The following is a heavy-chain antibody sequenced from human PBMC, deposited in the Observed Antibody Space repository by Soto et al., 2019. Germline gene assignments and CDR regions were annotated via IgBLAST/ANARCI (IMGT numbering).Heavy chain of an antibody. J-gene: IGHJ4*02. Sequence: ASVKVSCKASGYTFTSYGIHWVRQAPGQRLEWMGWINAANGDTKYSPKFQGRVTITRDTSASTAYMELSSLRSEDTAVYYCVRRHVSATGIDWFDYWGQGTLVTVSS. CDR1: GYTFTSYG. V-gene: IGHV1-3*01. CDR2: INAANGDT. CDR3: VRRHVSATGIDWFDY. D-gene: IGHD6-13*01.